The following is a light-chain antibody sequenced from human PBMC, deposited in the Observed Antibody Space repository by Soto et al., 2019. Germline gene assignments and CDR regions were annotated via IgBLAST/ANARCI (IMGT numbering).Light chain of an antibody. V-gene: IGKV3-15*01. CDR1: QSVSSN. J-gene: IGKJ1*01. CDR2: GAS. CDR3: QHYGNWPRT. Sequence: EIVMTQSPATLSVSPGERATISCRASQSVSSNLAWYEQKPCLAPRLLIYGASTRATGVPARFSGSGSGADFTLTISSLQSEDFAVDYCQHYGNWPRTFGQGTKVDIK.